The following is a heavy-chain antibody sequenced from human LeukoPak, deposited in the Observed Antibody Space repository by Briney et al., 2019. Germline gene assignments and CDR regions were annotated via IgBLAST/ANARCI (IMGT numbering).Heavy chain of an antibody. D-gene: IGHD3-22*01. Sequence: ASVKVSCKASGYTFTSYTIHWVRQAPGQRLEWVGWINAGNGDTKYSQKFQGRVTITRDTSASTAYMELSSLRSEDTAVYYCAREPDNYYDSSGYYRTYAFDIWGQGTVVTVSS. CDR3: AREPDNYYDSSGYYRTYAFDI. J-gene: IGHJ3*02. CDR2: INAGNGDT. CDR1: GYTFTSYT. V-gene: IGHV1-3*01.